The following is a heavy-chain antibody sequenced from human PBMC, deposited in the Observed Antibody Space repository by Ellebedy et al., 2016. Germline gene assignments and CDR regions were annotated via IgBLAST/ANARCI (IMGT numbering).Heavy chain of an antibody. CDR2: IYPGDSDT. V-gene: IGHV5-51*01. CDR3: ARHLPRSSGWFDP. CDR1: GYSFTSYW. Sequence: GESLKISXKGSGYSFTSYWIGWVRQMPGKGLEWMGIIYPGDSDTRYSPSFQGQVTISADKSISTAYLQWSSLKASDTAMYYCARHLPRSSGWFDPWGQGTLVTVSS. J-gene: IGHJ5*02. D-gene: IGHD6-25*01.